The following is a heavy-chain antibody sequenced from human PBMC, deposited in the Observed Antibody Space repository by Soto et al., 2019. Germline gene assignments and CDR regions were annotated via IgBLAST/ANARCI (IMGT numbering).Heavy chain of an antibody. J-gene: IGHJ6*03. D-gene: IGHD2-2*01. CDR2: IYYSGST. Sequence: SETLSLTCTVSGGSISSYYWSWIRQPPGKGLEWIGYIYYSGSTNYNPSLKSRVTISVDTSKNQFSLKLRSVTAADTAVYYCARQGVVPAAIEHYYYYYYMDVWGKGTTVTVSS. CDR3: ARQGVVPAAIEHYYYYYYMDV. CDR1: GGSISSYY. V-gene: IGHV4-59*08.